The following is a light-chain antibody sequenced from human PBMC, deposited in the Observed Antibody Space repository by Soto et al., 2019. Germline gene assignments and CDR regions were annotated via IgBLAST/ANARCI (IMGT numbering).Light chain of an antibody. J-gene: IGKJ4*01. V-gene: IGKV3-11*01. CDR2: DAS. CDR3: QQRSNS. CDR1: QSVSRS. Sequence: EIVLTQSPATLSLPPWDRATLSCRASQSVSRSLTWYQQKPGQAPRLLIYDASTRATGIPPRFSGSGSGTDFTLTISSLEPEDFAVYYCQQRSNSFGGGTRWIS.